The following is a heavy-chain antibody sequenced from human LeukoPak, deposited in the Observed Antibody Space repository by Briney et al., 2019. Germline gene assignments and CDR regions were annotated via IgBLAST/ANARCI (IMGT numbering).Heavy chain of an antibody. CDR2: IYYSGST. J-gene: IGHJ1*01. Sequence: SQTLSLTCTVSGGSISSGDYYWSWIRQPPGKGLEWIGYIYYSGSTYYNPSLKSRVTISVDTSKNQFSLKLSSVTAADTAVYCCARAGVDYYDSSGYLKAEYFQHWGQGILVTVSS. V-gene: IGHV4-30-4*01. CDR1: GGSISSGDYY. CDR3: ARAGVDYYDSSGYLKAEYFQH. D-gene: IGHD3-22*01.